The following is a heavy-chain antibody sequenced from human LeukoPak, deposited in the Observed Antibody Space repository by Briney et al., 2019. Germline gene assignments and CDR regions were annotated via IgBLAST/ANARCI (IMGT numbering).Heavy chain of an antibody. CDR3: ARDLREGGVVPAAIPAPAGYYYYMDV. V-gene: IGHV3-7*01. CDR1: GFTFSSYW. D-gene: IGHD2-2*02. CDR2: IKQDGSEK. J-gene: IGHJ6*03. Sequence: GGSLRLSCAASGFTFSSYWMSWARQAPGKGLEWVANIKQDGSEKYYVDSVKGRFTISRDNAKNSLYLQMNSLRAEDTAVYYCARDLREGGVVPAAIPAPAGYYYYMDVWGKGTTVTVSS.